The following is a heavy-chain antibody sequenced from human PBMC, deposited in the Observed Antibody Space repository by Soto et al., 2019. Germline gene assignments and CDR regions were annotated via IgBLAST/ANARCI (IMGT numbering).Heavy chain of an antibody. CDR3: ARHWVAVSDY. J-gene: IGHJ4*02. Sequence: PGGSLRLSCAASGFTFSGFWMHWVRQAPGKGLERVAVIWYDGSNKYYADSVKRRFTISRDNSKNTLYLQMNSLRAEQTAVYYCARHWVAVSDYWGPGTLVTVSS. D-gene: IGHD6-19*01. V-gene: IGHV3-33*08. CDR1: GFTFSGFW. CDR2: IWYDGSNK.